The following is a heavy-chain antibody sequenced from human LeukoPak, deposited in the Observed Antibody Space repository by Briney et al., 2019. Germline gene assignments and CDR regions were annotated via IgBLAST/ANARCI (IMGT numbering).Heavy chain of an antibody. Sequence: GGSLRLSCAASGFTLSNAWMSWVRQAQGKGLEWVGRIKSKTDGGTTDYAAPVKGRFTISRDDSKNTLYLQMNSLKTEDTAVYYCTTARSRPDFDLWGRGTLVTVSS. CDR3: TTARSRPDFDL. V-gene: IGHV3-15*01. CDR1: GFTLSNAW. J-gene: IGHJ2*01. CDR2: IKSKTDGGTT.